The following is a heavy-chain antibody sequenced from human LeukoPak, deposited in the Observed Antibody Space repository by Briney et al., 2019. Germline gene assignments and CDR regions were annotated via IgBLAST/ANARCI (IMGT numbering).Heavy chain of an antibody. V-gene: IGHV1-2*02. CDR1: GYTFTGYY. CDR2: INPNSGGT. Sequence: EASVKVSCKASGYTFTGYYMHWVRQAPGQGLEWMGWINPNSGGTNYAQKFQGRVTMTRDTSISTAYMELSRLRSDDTAVYYCARARWAHYYDSSGYSYYYYYMDVWGKGTTVTVSS. D-gene: IGHD3-22*01. J-gene: IGHJ6*03. CDR3: ARARWAHYYDSSGYSYYYYYMDV.